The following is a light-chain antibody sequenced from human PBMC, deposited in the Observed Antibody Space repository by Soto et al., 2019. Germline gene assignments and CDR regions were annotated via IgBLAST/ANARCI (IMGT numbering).Light chain of an antibody. CDR2: GTT. CDR1: QNVGSAY. Sequence: EIVLTQSPATLSLSPGERAALSCRASQNVGSAYLAWYQQKSGQAPRLLIYGTTGRAAGVPDRFSGSGSGTHFTLTINRLEPEDFAVYYCQHYGTSPWTFGQGTKVEIK. V-gene: IGKV3-20*01. CDR3: QHYGTSPWT. J-gene: IGKJ1*01.